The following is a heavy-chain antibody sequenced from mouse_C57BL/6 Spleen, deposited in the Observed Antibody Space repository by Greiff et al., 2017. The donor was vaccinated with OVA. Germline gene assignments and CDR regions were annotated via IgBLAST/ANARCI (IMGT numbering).Heavy chain of an antibody. CDR3: ARGGYDYEAWFAY. D-gene: IGHD2-4*01. CDR1: GYTFTSYW. Sequence: QVHVKQSGAELVKPGASVKLSCKASGYTFTSYWMHWVKQRPGQGLEWIGMIHPNSGSTNYNEKFKSKATLTVDKSSSTAYMQLSSLTSEDSAVYYCARGGYDYEAWFAYWGQGTLVTVSA. V-gene: IGHV1-64*01. J-gene: IGHJ3*01. CDR2: IHPNSGST.